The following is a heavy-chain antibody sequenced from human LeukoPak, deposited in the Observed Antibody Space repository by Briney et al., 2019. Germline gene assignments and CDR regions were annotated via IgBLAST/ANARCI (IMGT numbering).Heavy chain of an antibody. Sequence: PGGSLRLSCAASGFTFSSYGMHWVRQAPGKGLEWVAFIRYDGSNKYYADSVKGRFTISRDNSKNTLYLQMNSLRAEDTAVYYCAKEFPRKTYNWNYMDVWGKGTTVTVSS. CDR1: GFTFSSYG. J-gene: IGHJ6*03. D-gene: IGHD1-20*01. CDR2: IRYDGSNK. CDR3: AKEFPRKTYNWNYMDV. V-gene: IGHV3-30*02.